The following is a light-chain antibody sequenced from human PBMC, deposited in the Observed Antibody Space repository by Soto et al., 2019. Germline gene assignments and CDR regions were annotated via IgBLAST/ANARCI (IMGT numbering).Light chain of an antibody. CDR2: EDN. J-gene: IGLJ1*01. Sequence: QSALTQPASVSGSPGQSITISCTGTSNDVGSYNLVSWYQHHPVKAPKLLIYEDNKRPSGVSNRFSGSKSGNTASLTISSLQSEDEADYHCCSYATSRTYVFGTGPKVTVL. CDR1: SNDVGSYNL. V-gene: IGLV2-23*01. CDR3: CSYATSRTYV.